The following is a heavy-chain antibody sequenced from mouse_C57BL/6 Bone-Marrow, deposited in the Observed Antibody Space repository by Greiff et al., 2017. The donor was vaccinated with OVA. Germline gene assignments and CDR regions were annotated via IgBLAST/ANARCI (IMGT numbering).Heavy chain of an antibody. CDR2: ISNGGGST. Sequence: EVQGVESGGGLVQPGGSLKLSCAASGFTFSDYYMYWVRQTPEKRLEWVAYISNGGGSTYYPDTVKGRFTISRDNAKNTLYLQMSRLKSEDTAMYYCARHVDSNLDYWSQGTTLTVSS. J-gene: IGHJ2*01. V-gene: IGHV5-12*01. D-gene: IGHD2-5*01. CDR1: GFTFSDYY. CDR3: ARHVDSNLDY.